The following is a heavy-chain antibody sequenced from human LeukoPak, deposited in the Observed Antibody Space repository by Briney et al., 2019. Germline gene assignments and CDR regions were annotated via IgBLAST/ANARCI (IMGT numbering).Heavy chain of an antibody. CDR3: ARDLRDCSSTSCYGRGYYYYGMDV. CDR2: ISYDGSNK. D-gene: IGHD2-2*01. Sequence: GGSLRLSCAASGFTFSSYWMSWVRQAPGKGLEWVAVISYDGSNKYYADSVKGRFTISRDNSKNTLYLQMNSLRAEDTAVYYCARDLRDCSSTSCYGRGYYYYGMDVWGQGTTVAVSS. CDR1: GFTFSSYW. V-gene: IGHV3-30-3*01. J-gene: IGHJ6*02.